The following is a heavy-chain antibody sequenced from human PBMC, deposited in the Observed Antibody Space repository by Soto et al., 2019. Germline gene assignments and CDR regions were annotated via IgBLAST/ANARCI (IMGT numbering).Heavy chain of an antibody. D-gene: IGHD2-2*01. J-gene: IGHJ6*02. CDR2: IIPIFGTA. Sequence: QVQLVQSGAEVKKPGSSVKVSCKASGGTFSSYAISWVRQAPGQGLEWMGGIIPIFGTANYAQKFQGRVTITADESTSTAYMELSSLRSEDTAVYYCASDLVLVPAGLPRGRSTDIYYYYGMDVWGQGTTVTVSS. CDR3: ASDLVLVPAGLPRGRSTDIYYYYGMDV. V-gene: IGHV1-69*12. CDR1: GGTFSSYA.